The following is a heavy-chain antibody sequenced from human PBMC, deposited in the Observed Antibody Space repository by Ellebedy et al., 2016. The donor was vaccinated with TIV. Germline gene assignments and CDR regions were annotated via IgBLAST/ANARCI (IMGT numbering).Heavy chain of an antibody. D-gene: IGHD1-7*01. CDR1: GVTFRSYS. Sequence: SVKVSCXASGVTFRSYSINWVRQAPGQGLEWMGKTIPLFGIANNAERFQGRVTITADESTKTAYMEMTSLTDEDTAVYYCASDQGLELRFDYWGQGTLVTVS. CDR2: TIPLFGIA. V-gene: IGHV1-69*13. CDR3: ASDQGLELRFDY. J-gene: IGHJ4*02.